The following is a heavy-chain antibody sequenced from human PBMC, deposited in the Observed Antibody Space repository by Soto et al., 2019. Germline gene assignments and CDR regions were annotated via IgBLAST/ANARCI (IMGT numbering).Heavy chain of an antibody. Sequence: SVKVSCKASGGTFSSYAISWVRQAPGQGLEWMGGIIPIFGTANYAQKFQGRVTITADESTSTAYMELSSLRSEDTAVYYCARDLRKSSGWFDYWGQGTLVTVSS. V-gene: IGHV1-69*13. CDR1: GGTFSSYA. J-gene: IGHJ4*02. CDR3: ARDLRKSSGWFDY. CDR2: IIPIFGTA. D-gene: IGHD6-19*01.